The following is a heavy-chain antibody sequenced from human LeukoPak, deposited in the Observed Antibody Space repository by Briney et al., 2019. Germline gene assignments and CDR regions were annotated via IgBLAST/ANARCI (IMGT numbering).Heavy chain of an antibody. CDR3: ARTTMVRGTYYMDV. J-gene: IGHJ6*03. D-gene: IGHD3-10*01. V-gene: IGHV4-59*01. CDR2: IYYSGYT. Sequence: PSETLSPTCTVSGGSISSYYWSWIRQPPGKGLEWIGCIYYSGYTNYKSSLKGRVTISVDTSKNQFSLKLSSVTAADTAVYYCARTTMVRGTYYMDVWGKGTTVTVSS. CDR1: GGSISSYY.